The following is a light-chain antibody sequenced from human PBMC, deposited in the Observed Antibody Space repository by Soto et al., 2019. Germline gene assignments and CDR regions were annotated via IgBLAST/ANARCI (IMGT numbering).Light chain of an antibody. CDR1: QSVASNR. J-gene: IGKJ3*01. V-gene: IGKV3-20*01. Sequence: EVVLTQSPGTLSLSAGVRATLSCRASQSVASNRLAWYQQKPGQAPRLLIYAASTRAAGIPVRFSGSGSGTDFTLTISRLEPEDFGVFFCHHYCRSPIFTFGPGTTVDMK. CDR2: AAS. CDR3: HHYCRSPIFT.